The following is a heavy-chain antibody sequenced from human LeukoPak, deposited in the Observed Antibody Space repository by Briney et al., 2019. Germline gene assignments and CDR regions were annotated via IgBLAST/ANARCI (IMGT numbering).Heavy chain of an antibody. V-gene: IGHV1-2*02. Sequence: GASVKVSCKASGYTFTGYYMHWVRQAPGQGLEWMGWINPNSGDTNYAQKFQGRVTMTRDTSISTAYMELSRLRSDDTAVYYCARDGGQWLVDYYYYYMDVWGKGTTVTISS. J-gene: IGHJ6*03. CDR3: ARDGGQWLVDYYYYYMDV. CDR1: GYTFTGYY. D-gene: IGHD6-19*01. CDR2: INPNSGDT.